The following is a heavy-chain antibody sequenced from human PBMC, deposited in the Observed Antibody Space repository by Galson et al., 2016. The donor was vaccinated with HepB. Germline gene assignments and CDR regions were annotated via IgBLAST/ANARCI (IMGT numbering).Heavy chain of an antibody. CDR1: GFTFSSFG. Sequence: SLRLSCATSGFTFSSFGMHWVRQAPGKGLEWVAIIWYDESNKYYGDSVKGRFTISRDNSNNTLYLHMNSLRAEDTAVYYCARDLSYSTSGYGAFEHWGQGTLVTVSS. V-gene: IGHV3-33*01. CDR3: ARDLSYSTSGYGAFEH. CDR2: IWYDESNK. D-gene: IGHD2-2*01. J-gene: IGHJ4*02.